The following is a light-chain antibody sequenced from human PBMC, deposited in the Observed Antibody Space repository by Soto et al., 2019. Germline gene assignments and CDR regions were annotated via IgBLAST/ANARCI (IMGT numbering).Light chain of an antibody. J-gene: IGKJ1*01. CDR1: QSISRR. Sequence: DIQMTQSPSSLSASLGDGVTITRRARQSISRRVSWYQQKPGKKPRLMIYAASNLQTGIASRFRGSGSGTDFTVTISSLQPEDFATYYCQQSHSRVTFGQGTKVDIK. V-gene: IGKV1-39*01. CDR2: AAS. CDR3: QQSHSRVT.